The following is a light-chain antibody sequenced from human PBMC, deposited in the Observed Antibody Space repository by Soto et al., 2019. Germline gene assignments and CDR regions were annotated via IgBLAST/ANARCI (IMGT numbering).Light chain of an antibody. CDR1: SSAVGAYIY. V-gene: IGLV2-11*01. Sequence: QSALTQPRSVSGSPGQSVTISCTGTSSAVGAYIYVSWYQQHPGKVPKLIIYDVNERPSGVPDRFSGSKSGNTASLTISGLQADDEANYYCCSYAGSYSWVFGGGTKLTVL. CDR3: CSYAGSYSWV. CDR2: DVN. J-gene: IGLJ3*02.